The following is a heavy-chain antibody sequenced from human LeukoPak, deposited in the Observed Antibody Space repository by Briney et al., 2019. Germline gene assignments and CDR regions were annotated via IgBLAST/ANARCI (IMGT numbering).Heavy chain of an antibody. Sequence: PSETLSLSCTVSGGSISSYYWSWVRQPPGKGLEWVGYIYYSGSTKYNPSLKSRVTISVDTSKNQLSLKLSSVTAADTAVYYCARDQNYILTGVWYGMDVWGKGTTVTVSS. CDR3: ARDQNYILTGVWYGMDV. J-gene: IGHJ6*04. CDR2: IYYSGST. V-gene: IGHV4-59*01. CDR1: GGSISSYY. D-gene: IGHD3-9*01.